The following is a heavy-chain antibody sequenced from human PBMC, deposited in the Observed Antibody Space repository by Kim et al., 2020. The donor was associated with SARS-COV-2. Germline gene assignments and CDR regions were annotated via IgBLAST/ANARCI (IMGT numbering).Heavy chain of an antibody. CDR1: GFTFSSYG. V-gene: IGHV3-33*01. CDR3: ARDIGYRAVTTPDY. D-gene: IGHD4-17*01. J-gene: IGHJ4*02. CDR2: IWYDGSNK. Sequence: GGSLRLSCAASGFTFSSYGMHWVRQAPGKGLEWVAVIWYDGSNKYYADSVKGRFTISRDNSKNTLYLQMNSLRAEDTAVYYCARDIGYRAVTTPDYWGQGTLVTVSS.